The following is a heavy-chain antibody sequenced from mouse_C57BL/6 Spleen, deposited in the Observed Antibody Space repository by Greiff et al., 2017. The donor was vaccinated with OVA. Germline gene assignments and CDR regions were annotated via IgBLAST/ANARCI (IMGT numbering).Heavy chain of an antibody. CDR3: TREPGFDY. CDR2: IDPETGGT. Sequence: VQLVESGAELVRPGASVTLSCKASGYTFTDYEMHWVKQTPVHGLEWIGAIDPETGGTAYNQKFKGKAILTADKSSSTAYMELRSLTSEDSAVYYCTREPGFDYWGQGTTLTVSS. J-gene: IGHJ2*01. V-gene: IGHV1-15*01. CDR1: GYTFTDYE.